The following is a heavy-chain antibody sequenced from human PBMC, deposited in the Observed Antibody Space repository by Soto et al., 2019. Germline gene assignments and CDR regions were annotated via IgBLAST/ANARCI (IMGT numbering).Heavy chain of an antibody. CDR1: GYTFTSYY. V-gene: IGHV1-46*01. Sequence: QVQLVQSGAEVKKPRASVKVSCKASGYTFTSYYMHWVRQAPGQGLEWMGIINPSGGSTSYAQKFKGRVTMTRDTSTSTVYMELSSLRSEDTAVYYCARDRTSYCSSTSCYNWFDPWGQGTLVTVSS. J-gene: IGHJ5*02. CDR2: INPSGGST. CDR3: ARDRTSYCSSTSCYNWFDP. D-gene: IGHD2-2*01.